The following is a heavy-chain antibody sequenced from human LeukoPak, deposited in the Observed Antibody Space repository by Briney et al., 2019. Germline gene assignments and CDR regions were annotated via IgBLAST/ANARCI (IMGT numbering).Heavy chain of an antibody. Sequence: SETLSLTCTVSGGSISSYYWSWIRQPPGKGLEWIGYIYYSGRTNYNPSLKSRVTISVDTSKNQFSLKLSSVTAADTAVYYCARGGYSYGYGYGMDVWGQGTTVTVSS. D-gene: IGHD5-18*01. CDR2: IYYSGRT. V-gene: IGHV4-59*01. CDR3: ARGGYSYGYGYGMDV. CDR1: GGSISSYY. J-gene: IGHJ6*02.